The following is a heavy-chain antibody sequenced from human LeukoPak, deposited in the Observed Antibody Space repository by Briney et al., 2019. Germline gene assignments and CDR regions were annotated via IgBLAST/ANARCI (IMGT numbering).Heavy chain of an antibody. D-gene: IGHD1-14*01. CDR2: IRSKVNSYAT. CDR1: GFTFSGSA. Sequence: GGSLKLSCAASGFTFSGSAMHWVRQASGKGLEWVGRIRSKVNSYATAYGESVKGRFIISRDDSKNTAYLKMNSLRTEDTAVYYCTRFNQEPYGMDVWGQGTTVTVSS. J-gene: IGHJ6*02. CDR3: TRFNQEPYGMDV. V-gene: IGHV3-73*01.